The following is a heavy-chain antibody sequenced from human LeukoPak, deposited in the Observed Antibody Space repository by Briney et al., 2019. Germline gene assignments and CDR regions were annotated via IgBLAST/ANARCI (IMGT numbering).Heavy chain of an antibody. CDR2: IYYSGSI. J-gene: IGHJ4*02. CDR3: ARDRVPAADY. V-gene: IGHV4-59*01. CDR1: GGSMTSYY. D-gene: IGHD2-2*01. Sequence: SETLSLTCTVSGGSMTSYYWSWLRQPPGKGLEWIGYIYYSGSINYNPSLKSRVTISIDTSKNQFSLKLTSVTAEDTAVYYCARDRVPAADYWGRGTLVTVSS.